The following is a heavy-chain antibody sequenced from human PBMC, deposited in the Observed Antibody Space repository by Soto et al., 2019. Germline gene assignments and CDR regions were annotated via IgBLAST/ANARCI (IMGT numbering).Heavy chain of an antibody. J-gene: IGHJ4*02. CDR2: ISYDGSNK. D-gene: IGHD3-10*01. V-gene: IGHV3-30*04. Sequence: PGGSLRLSCAASGFTFSSYAMHWVRQAPGKGLEWVAVISYDGSNKYYADSVKGRFTISRDNSKNTLYLQMNSLRAEDTAVYYCAKDPDYYGSGSYYSDYWGQGTLGTVS. CDR3: AKDPDYYGSGSYYSDY. CDR1: GFTFSSYA.